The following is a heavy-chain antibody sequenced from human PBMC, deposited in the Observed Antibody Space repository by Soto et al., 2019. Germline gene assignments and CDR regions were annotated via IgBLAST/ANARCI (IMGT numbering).Heavy chain of an antibody. D-gene: IGHD1-26*01. CDR3: AKEGGLSGSYYISSSYYFDY. V-gene: IGHV3-30*18. CDR1: GFPFSSYG. CDR2: ISYDGSNT. J-gene: IGHJ4*02. Sequence: GGSLRLSCVASGFPFSSYGMHWVRPAPGKGLEWVAIISYDGSNTYYADSVKGRFTISRDNSKNTLYLQMNSLRAEDTSVYYCAKEGGLSGSYYISSSYYFDYWGQGTLVTVSS.